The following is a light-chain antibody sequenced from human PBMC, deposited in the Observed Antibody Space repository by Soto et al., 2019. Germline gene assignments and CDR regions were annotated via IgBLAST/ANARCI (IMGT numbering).Light chain of an antibody. CDR2: DDN. CDR1: GSNIGNNF. CDR3: GTWDNSLSVVV. Sequence: QSVLTQPPSVSAAPGQKVTMSCSGSGSNIGNNFVSWYQQFPGTAPILLIYDDNKRPTGIPDRFSASKSGTSATLGITGLQTGDEADYYCGTWDNSLSVVVFGGGTNVTVL. V-gene: IGLV1-51*01. J-gene: IGLJ3*02.